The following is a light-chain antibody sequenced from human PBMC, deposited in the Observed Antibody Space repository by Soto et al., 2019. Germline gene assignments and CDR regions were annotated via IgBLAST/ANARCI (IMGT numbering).Light chain of an antibody. CDR3: QQYGSSLLT. CDR2: DAS. Sequence: EIVLTQSPGTLSLSPGERATLSCRASQSVSSGSLAWYQQKPGQAPRLLIYDASSRATGIPYRFSGSGSGTDFTLTISRLEPEDFAVYYCQQYGSSLLTFGGGTKVEIK. V-gene: IGKV3-20*01. J-gene: IGKJ4*01. CDR1: QSVSSGS.